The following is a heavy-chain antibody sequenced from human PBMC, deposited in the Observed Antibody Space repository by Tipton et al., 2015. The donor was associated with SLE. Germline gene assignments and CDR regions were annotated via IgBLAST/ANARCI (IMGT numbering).Heavy chain of an antibody. CDR3: ASRSGGSRGDY. CDR2: IYYSGST. CDR1: GGSISSSSYY. J-gene: IGHJ4*02. D-gene: IGHD2-15*01. V-gene: IGHV4-39*07. Sequence: TLSLTCTVSGGSISSSSYYWGWIRQPPGKGLEWIGSIYYSGSTYYNPSLKSRVTISVDTSKNQFSLKLSSVTAADTAVYYCASRSGGSRGDYWGQGTLATVSS.